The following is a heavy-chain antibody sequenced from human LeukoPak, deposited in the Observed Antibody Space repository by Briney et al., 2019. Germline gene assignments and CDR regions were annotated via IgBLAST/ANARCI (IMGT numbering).Heavy chain of an antibody. CDR3: AKLFGSSPTGEDY. CDR1: GFTFSSYS. D-gene: IGHD6-13*01. V-gene: IGHV3-48*01. J-gene: IGHJ4*02. Sequence: PGGSLRLSCAASGFTFSSYSMNWVRQAPGKGLEWISCISTSSSATYYADSVKGRFTISRDNSKNTLYLQMNSLRAEDTAVYYCAKLFGSSPTGEDYWGQGTLVTVSS. CDR2: ISTSSSAT.